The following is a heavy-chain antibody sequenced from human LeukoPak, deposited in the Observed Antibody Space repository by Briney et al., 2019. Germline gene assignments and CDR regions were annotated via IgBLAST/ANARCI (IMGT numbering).Heavy chain of an antibody. CDR1: GGTFSSYA. V-gene: IGHV1-69*06. Sequence: GASVKVSCKASGGTFSSYAISWVRQAPGQGLEWMGGIIPIFGTANYAQKFQGRVTITADKSTSTAYMELSSLRSEDTAIYYCAKNGDRGAYCSGGSCYPYYYYSMDVWGKGTTVTISS. CDR3: AKNGDRGAYCSGGSCYPYYYYSMDV. CDR2: IIPIFGTA. D-gene: IGHD2-15*01. J-gene: IGHJ6*03.